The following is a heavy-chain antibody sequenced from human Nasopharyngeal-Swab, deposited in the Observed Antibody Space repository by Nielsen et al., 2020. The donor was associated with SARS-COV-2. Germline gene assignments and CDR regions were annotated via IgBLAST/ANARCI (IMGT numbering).Heavy chain of an antibody. D-gene: IGHD1-26*01. Sequence: GGSLRLSCAASGFTFSSYGMHWVRQAPGKGLEWVAVISYDGSNKYYADSVKGRFTISRDNSKNTLYLQMNSLRAEDTAVYYCAKAREKVGATNYWGQGTLVTVSS. CDR2: ISYDGSNK. V-gene: IGHV3-30*18. CDR1: GFTFSSYG. J-gene: IGHJ4*02. CDR3: AKAREKVGATNY.